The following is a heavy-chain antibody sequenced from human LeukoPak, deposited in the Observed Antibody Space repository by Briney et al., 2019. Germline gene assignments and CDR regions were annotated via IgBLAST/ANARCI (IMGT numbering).Heavy chain of an antibody. D-gene: IGHD6-13*01. CDR3: ARGPQSYSSSWYVAY. CDR2: VSSNYGTI. Sequence: GGSLRLSCTASGFTFSDYYMSWIRQAPGKGLEWVSYVSSNYGTIYYADSLKGRFTISRDNAKNSLYLQMNNLRVEDTAVYYCARGPQSYSSSWYVAYWGQGTLVTVSS. J-gene: IGHJ4*02. CDR1: GFTFSDYY. V-gene: IGHV3-11*01.